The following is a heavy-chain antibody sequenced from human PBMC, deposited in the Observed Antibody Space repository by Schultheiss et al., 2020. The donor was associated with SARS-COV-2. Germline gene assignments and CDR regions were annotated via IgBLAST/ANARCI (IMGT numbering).Heavy chain of an antibody. D-gene: IGHD5-18*01. Sequence: GGSLRLSCAASGFTFSSYEMNWVRQAPGKGLEWVSYISSSGSTIYYADSVKGRFTISRDNAKNSLYLQMNSLRAEDTAVYYCARGMTGDTYYYGMDVWGQGTTVTVSS. CDR1: GFTFSSYE. J-gene: IGHJ6*02. CDR3: ARGMTGDTYYYGMDV. V-gene: IGHV3-48*03. CDR2: ISSSGSTI.